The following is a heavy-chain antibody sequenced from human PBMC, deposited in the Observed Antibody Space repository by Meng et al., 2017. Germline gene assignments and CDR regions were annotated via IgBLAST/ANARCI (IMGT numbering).Heavy chain of an antibody. CDR3: ARAQLSRLFDS. V-gene: IGHV4-4*01. CDR2: VTQSGST. Sequence: LRGAGAGVVELPGTLRPLCGVSGCSIRGTYGWSWFRLPPGKGLEWIGEVTQSGSTYYNPSLQSRVIISVDLYNNQFSLMLFSVTAADTAVDFCARAQLSRLFDSWGQGALVTVSS. J-gene: IGHJ4*02. CDR1: GCSIRGTYG. D-gene: IGHD2-2*01.